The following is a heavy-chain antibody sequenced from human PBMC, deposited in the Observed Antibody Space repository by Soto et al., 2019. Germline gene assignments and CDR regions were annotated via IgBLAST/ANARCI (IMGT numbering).Heavy chain of an antibody. Sequence: QVQLVQSGAEVKKPGSSVKVSCKASGGTFSSYAISWVRQAPGQGLEWMGGIIPIFGTANYAQKFQGRVTITADESTSKAYMELSSLRSEDTAVYYCAGFRYCISTSFHPSSFGYYYYGMDVWGQGTTVTVSS. J-gene: IGHJ6*02. CDR1: GGTFSSYA. CDR3: AGFRYCISTSFHPSSFGYYYYGMDV. D-gene: IGHD2-2*01. V-gene: IGHV1-69*12. CDR2: IIPIFGTA.